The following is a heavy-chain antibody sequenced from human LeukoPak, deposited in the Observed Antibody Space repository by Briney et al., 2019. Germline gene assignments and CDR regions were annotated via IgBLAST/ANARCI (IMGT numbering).Heavy chain of an antibody. D-gene: IGHD4/OR15-4a*01. Sequence: GGSLRLSCAASGFTFSTYWMSWVRQAPGKGLEWVANIHQDGNEKYYVDSVKGRLTISRDNAKNSLFLRMNNLRVEDSAVYYCARGGAFSGDYWGQGTLVTVSS. CDR3: ARGGAFSGDY. CDR2: IHQDGNEK. CDR1: GFTFSTYW. V-gene: IGHV3-7*04. J-gene: IGHJ4*02.